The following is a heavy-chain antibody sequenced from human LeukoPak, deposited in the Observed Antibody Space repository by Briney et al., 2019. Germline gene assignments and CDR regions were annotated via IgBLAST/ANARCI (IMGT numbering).Heavy chain of an antibody. D-gene: IGHD4-17*01. J-gene: IGHJ4*02. Sequence: PSETLSLTCAVYGGSFSGYYWSWIRQPPGKGLEWIREINHSGSTNYNPSLKSRLTISVDTSKNQFSLKLSSVTAADTAVYYCARGWVTTSPFWDWGQGTLVTVSS. V-gene: IGHV4-34*01. CDR1: GGSFSGYY. CDR3: ARGWVTTSPFWD. CDR2: INHSGST.